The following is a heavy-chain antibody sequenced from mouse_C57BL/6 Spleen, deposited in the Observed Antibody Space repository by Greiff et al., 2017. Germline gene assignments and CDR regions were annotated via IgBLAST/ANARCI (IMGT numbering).Heavy chain of an antibody. Sequence: EVKVVESGGGLVKPGGSLKLSCAASGFTFTSYAMSWVRQTPEQRLEWVATISDGGSYTYYPDNVKGRFTISRDNAKNNLYLQMSHLKSEDTAMYYCARNRSWFAYWGQGTLVTVSA. J-gene: IGHJ3*01. CDR3: ARNRSWFAY. CDR2: ISDGGSYT. CDR1: GFTFTSYA. V-gene: IGHV5-4*03.